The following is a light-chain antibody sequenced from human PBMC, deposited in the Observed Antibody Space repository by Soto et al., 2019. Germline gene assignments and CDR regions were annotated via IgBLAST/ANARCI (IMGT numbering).Light chain of an antibody. CDR1: QSVDTNY. J-gene: IGKJ2*01. V-gene: IGKV3-20*01. Sequence: EIVLTQSPGTLSLYPGERATLSCRASQSVDTNYLAWYQQKPGQAPRLLMYGASNRVTGIPDRFSGSGSGTDFTLTIIRLEPEDFAVYSCQQYGGTPPMYTFGQGTKLEIK. CDR3: QQYGGTPPMYT. CDR2: GAS.